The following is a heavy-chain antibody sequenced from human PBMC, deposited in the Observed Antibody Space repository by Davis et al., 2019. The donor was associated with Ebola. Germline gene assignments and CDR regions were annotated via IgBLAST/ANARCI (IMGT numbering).Heavy chain of an antibody. D-gene: IGHD6-19*01. J-gene: IGHJ4*02. CDR3: ARDFIGYSSGWSY. CDR2: IWYDGSNK. V-gene: IGHV3-33*01. Sequence: PGGSLRLSCAASGFTFSSYGMHWVRQAPGKGLEWVAVIWYDGSNKYYADSVKGRFTISRDNSKNTLYLQMNSLRAEDTAVYYCARDFIGYSSGWSYWGQGTLVTVSS. CDR1: GFTFSSYG.